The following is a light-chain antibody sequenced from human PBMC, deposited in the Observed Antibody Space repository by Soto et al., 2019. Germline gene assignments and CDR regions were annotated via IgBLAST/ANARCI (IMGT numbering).Light chain of an antibody. CDR1: QSISSH. CDR3: PHRTSWPPA. J-gene: IGKJ5*01. CDR2: DAS. V-gene: IGKV3-11*01. Sequence: VLCTQSTATQSLSPVERATLSGTASQSISSHLAWYQKKPGQDPRFVMYDASTRATGIPARFSGIVSGTDFKLTISRLETEDCALYDCPHRTSWPPAFCQRTRLEIK.